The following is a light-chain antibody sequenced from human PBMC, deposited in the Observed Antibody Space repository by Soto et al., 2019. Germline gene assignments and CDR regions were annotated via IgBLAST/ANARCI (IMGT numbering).Light chain of an antibody. CDR3: QTWGTGGPGV. CDR2: LNSDGSH. J-gene: IGLJ3*02. V-gene: IGLV4-69*01. CDR1: SGHSSYA. Sequence: QPVLTQSPSVSASLGASVKLTCTLSSGHSSYAIAWHQQQPEKGPRYLMKLNSDGSHSKGDGIPDRFSGSRSGAESSLTISSLQSEDEADYYCQTWGTGGPGVFGGGTKLTVL.